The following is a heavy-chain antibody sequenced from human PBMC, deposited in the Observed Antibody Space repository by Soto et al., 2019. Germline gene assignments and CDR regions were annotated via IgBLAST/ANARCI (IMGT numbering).Heavy chain of an antibody. Sequence: PGGSLRLSCAASGFTFSSYGMHWVRQAPGKGLEWVAVISYDGSNKYYADSVKGRFTISRDNSKNTLYLQMNSLRAEDSAVYYCAKNEVATMSQYYYYYYMDVWGKRTTVTVSS. CDR1: GFTFSSYG. D-gene: IGHD5-12*01. CDR3: AKNEVATMSQYYYYYYMDV. J-gene: IGHJ6*03. CDR2: ISYDGSNK. V-gene: IGHV3-30*18.